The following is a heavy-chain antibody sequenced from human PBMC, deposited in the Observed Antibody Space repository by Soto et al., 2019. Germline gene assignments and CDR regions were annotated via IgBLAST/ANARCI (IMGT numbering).Heavy chain of an antibody. D-gene: IGHD6-13*01. J-gene: IGHJ6*02. Sequence: QVQLVQSGAEVKKPGASVKVSCKASGYTFTSYGISWVRQAPGQGLEWMGWISAYNGNTNYAQKLQGRVTMTTDTSTSTAYMELRSLRSDDTAVYYCARDSSSWYEGYYYGMDVWGQGTTVTVSS. CDR2: ISAYNGNT. CDR3: ARDSSSWYEGYYYGMDV. CDR1: GYTFTSYG. V-gene: IGHV1-18*04.